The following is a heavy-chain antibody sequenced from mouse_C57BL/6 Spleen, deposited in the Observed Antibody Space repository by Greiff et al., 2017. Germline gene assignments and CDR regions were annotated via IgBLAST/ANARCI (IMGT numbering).Heavy chain of an antibody. Sequence: QVQLQQPGAELVKPGASVKLSCQASGYTFTSYWMQWVKQRPGQGLEWIGAIDPSDSYPTYNHKFKGKATLTVDTSSSTAYMQLSSLTSEDYAVYYCERRGRYGSSRYYFDYWGQGTTLTVSS. V-gene: IGHV1-50*01. J-gene: IGHJ2*01. CDR2: IDPSDSYP. D-gene: IGHD1-1*01. CDR1: GYTFTSYW. CDR3: ERRGRYGSSRYYFDY.